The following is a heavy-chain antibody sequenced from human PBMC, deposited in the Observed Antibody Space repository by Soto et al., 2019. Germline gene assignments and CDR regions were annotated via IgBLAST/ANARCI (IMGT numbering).Heavy chain of an antibody. Sequence: GGSLRLSCAASGFTFSSYSMNWVRQAPGKGLEWVSSISSSSSYIYYADSVKGRFTISRDNAKNSLYLQMNSLRAEDTAVYYCARDSLVWDAFDIWGQGTMVTVSS. CDR3: ARDSLVWDAFDI. D-gene: IGHD2-8*02. CDR1: GFTFSSYS. V-gene: IGHV3-21*01. CDR2: ISSSSSYI. J-gene: IGHJ3*02.